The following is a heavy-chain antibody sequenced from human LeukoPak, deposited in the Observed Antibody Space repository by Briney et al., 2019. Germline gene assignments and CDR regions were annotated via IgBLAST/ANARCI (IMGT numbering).Heavy chain of an antibody. CDR3: ARGWGEATIYYYYIDV. D-gene: IGHD5-12*01. CDR2: INHSGST. J-gene: IGHJ6*03. Sequence: SETLSLTCAVYGGSFSGYYWSWIRQPPGKGLEWIGEINHSGSTNYNPSLKSRVTISVDTSKNQFSLKLSSVTAADTAVYYCARGWGEATIYYYYIDVWGKGATVTVSS. V-gene: IGHV4-34*01. CDR1: GGSFSGYY.